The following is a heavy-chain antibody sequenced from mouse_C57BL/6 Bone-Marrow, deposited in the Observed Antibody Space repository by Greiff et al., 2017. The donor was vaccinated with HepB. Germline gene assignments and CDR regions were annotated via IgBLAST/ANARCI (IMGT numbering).Heavy chain of an antibody. V-gene: IGHV1-64*01. CDR2: IHPNSGST. D-gene: IGHD2-1*01. Sequence: QVQLQQPGAELVKPGASVKLSCKASGYTFTSYWMHWVKQRPGQGLEWIGMIHPNSGSTNYNEKFKSKATLTVDKSSITAYMQLSSRTSENCAVYYCAILRGNYRTGFTNWSQGALVTVSA. J-gene: IGHJ3*01. CDR1: GYTFTSYW. CDR3: AILRGNYRTGFTN.